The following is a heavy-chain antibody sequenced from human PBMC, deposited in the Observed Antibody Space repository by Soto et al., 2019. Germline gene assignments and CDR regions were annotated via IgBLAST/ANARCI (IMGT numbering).Heavy chain of an antibody. D-gene: IGHD5-12*01. CDR2: ISSSSSYI. Sequence: GGSLIPSCAASGFNFIGYSVNWVRQDPGKGLEWVSSISSSSSYIYYADSAKGRFTIYRDNAKNSLYLQMNSLRAEETAVYYCARDYWDPIVATTTSAYWGQGTLVTVSS. J-gene: IGHJ4*02. V-gene: IGHV3-21*01. CDR3: ARDYWDPIVATTTSAY. CDR1: GFNFIGYS.